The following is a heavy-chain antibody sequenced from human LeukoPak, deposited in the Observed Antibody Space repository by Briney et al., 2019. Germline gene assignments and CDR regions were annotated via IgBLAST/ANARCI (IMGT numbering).Heavy chain of an antibody. J-gene: IGHJ4*02. D-gene: IGHD2-2*01. CDR3: ATPLKYRVVPPKIRGGVDY. V-gene: IGHV3-30*03. CDR2: ISYDGSNK. CDR1: GFTFSSYG. Sequence: GSLRLSCAASGFTFSSYGMHWVRQAPGKGLEWVAVISYDGSNKYYADSVKGRFTISRDNSKNTLYLQMNSLRAEDTAVYYCATPLKYRVVPPKIRGGVDYWGQGTLVTVSS.